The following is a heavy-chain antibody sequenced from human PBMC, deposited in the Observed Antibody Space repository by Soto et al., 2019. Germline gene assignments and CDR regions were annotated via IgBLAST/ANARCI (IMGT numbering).Heavy chain of an antibody. Sequence: EVQLVESGGGLVQPGGSLRLSCAASGFTFGHYWMHWVRQAPGKGLEWVSRVNSDGSSAGYADVVKGRFTISRDNAKNTLYLQMSSLSAEDTAVYYCARFGTYYDSSGFLYWGQGALVTVSS. D-gene: IGHD3-22*01. V-gene: IGHV3-74*01. CDR1: GFTFGHYW. CDR2: VNSDGSSA. CDR3: ARFGTYYDSSGFLY. J-gene: IGHJ4*02.